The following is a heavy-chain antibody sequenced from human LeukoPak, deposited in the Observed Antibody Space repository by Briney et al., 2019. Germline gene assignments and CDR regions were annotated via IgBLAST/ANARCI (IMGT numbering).Heavy chain of an antibody. D-gene: IGHD3-10*01. V-gene: IGHV1-18*01. J-gene: IGHJ4*02. CDR3: ARAAYYYASGSHSLDS. CDR2: ISAYNGST. CDR1: GYTFTSYG. Sequence: GASVKVSCKASGYTFTSYGINWVRQAPGQGLEWMGWISAYNGSTNFAQKLQGRVTMTTDTSTSIAYMELRSLRSDDTAVYYCARAAYYYASGSHSLDSWGQGTLVTVSS.